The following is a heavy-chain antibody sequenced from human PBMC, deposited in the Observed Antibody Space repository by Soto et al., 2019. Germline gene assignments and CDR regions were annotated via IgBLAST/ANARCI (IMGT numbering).Heavy chain of an antibody. D-gene: IGHD6-19*01. CDR3: AKDSEWLADYMDV. CDR1: GFTFSSYG. Sequence: QVQLVESGGGVVQPGRSLRLSCAASGFTFSSYGMHWVRKAPGKGLEWVAVISYDGSNKYYADSVKGRFTISRDNSKNTLYLQMNSLRAEDTAVYYCAKDSEWLADYMDVWGKGTTVTVPS. J-gene: IGHJ6*03. CDR2: ISYDGSNK. V-gene: IGHV3-30*18.